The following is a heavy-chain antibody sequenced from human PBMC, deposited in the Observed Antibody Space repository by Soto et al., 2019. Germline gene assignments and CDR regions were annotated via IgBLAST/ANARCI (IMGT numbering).Heavy chain of an antibody. Sequence: EVQVVESGGGLVQPGRSLRLSCAASGFPFDDFAMHWFRQAPGKGLEWVSGISWDSGTIVYVDSVKGRFTISRDNAKNSLYLQMNSLRAEDTALYYGAKDMRGRRSSSRYDYGMDVWGQGTTVTVSS. J-gene: IGHJ6*02. CDR1: GFPFDDFA. CDR3: AKDMRGRRSSSRYDYGMDV. CDR2: ISWDSGTI. D-gene: IGHD6-6*01. V-gene: IGHV3-9*01.